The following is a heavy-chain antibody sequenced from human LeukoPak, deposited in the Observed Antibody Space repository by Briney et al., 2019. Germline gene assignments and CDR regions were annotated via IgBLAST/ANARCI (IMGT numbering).Heavy chain of an antibody. J-gene: IGHJ3*02. CDR3: AKDLGSVEMATIRGDAFDI. CDR2: ISGSGGST. V-gene: IGHV3-23*01. Sequence: GGSLRLSCAASGFTFSSYAVSWVRQAPGKGLEWVSAISGSGGSTYYADSVKGRFTISRDNSKNTLYLQMNSLRAEDTAVYYCAKDLGSVEMATIRGDAFDIWGRGTMVTVSS. CDR1: GFTFSSYA. D-gene: IGHD5-24*01.